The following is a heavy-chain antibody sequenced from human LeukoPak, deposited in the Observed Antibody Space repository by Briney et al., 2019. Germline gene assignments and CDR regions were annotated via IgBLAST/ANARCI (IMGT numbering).Heavy chain of an antibody. V-gene: IGHV3-7*01. CDR2: INPDGNKK. CDR3: ARDLAYSRLDY. J-gene: IGHJ4*02. D-gene: IGHD5-18*01. Sequence: GGSLRLSCAVSGLTFSSSWMDWVRQAPGKGLEWVASINPDGNKKYSADSVKGRFTISRDNAENSLYLQMNSLRVEDTAFYYCARDLAYSRLDYWGQGVLVTVSS. CDR1: GLTFSSSW.